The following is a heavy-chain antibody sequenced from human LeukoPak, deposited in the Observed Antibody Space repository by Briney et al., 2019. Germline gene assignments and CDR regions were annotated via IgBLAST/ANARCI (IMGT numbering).Heavy chain of an antibody. Sequence: ASVKVSCKASGYTFTGYYMHWVRQAPGQGLEWMGWINPNSGGTNYAQKFQGRVTMTRDTSISTAYMELSRLRSDDTAVYYCARYRPNCSSTSCYEPLFDYWGQGTLVTVSS. V-gene: IGHV1-2*02. CDR1: GYTFTGYY. CDR2: INPNSGGT. D-gene: IGHD2-2*01. CDR3: ARYRPNCSSTSCYEPLFDY. J-gene: IGHJ4*02.